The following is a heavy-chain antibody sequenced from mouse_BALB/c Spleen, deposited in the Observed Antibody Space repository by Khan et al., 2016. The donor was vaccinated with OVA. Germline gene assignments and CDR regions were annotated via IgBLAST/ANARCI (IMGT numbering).Heavy chain of an antibody. J-gene: IGHJ2*01. CDR3: ARTHER. Sequence: VELVESGAELARPGASVKMSCEASGYTFTSYTMHWVKQRPGQGLEWIGYINPSSGYTKYNQKFKDKATLTADKSSSTAYMQLSSLTSEDSAVYYCARTHERWGQGTTLTVSS. CDR2: INPSSGYT. V-gene: IGHV1-4*01. CDR1: GYTFTSYT.